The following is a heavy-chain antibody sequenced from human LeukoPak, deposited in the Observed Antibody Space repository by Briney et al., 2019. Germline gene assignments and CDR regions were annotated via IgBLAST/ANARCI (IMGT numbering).Heavy chain of an antibody. CDR2: ISYDGSNK. CDR1: GFTFSSYA. D-gene: IGHD4-17*01. V-gene: IGHV3-30*04. Sequence: PGRSLRLSCAASGFTFSSYAMHWVRQAPGKGLEWVAVISYDGSNKYYADSVEGRFTISRDNAKNSLYLQMNSLRAEDTAVYYCARERTDYGDYFFDYWGQGTLVTVSS. J-gene: IGHJ4*02. CDR3: ARERTDYGDYFFDY.